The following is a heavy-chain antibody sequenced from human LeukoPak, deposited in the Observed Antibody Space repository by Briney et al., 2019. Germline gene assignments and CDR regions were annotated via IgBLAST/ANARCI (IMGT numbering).Heavy chain of an antibody. CDR1: GGSISSHY. CDR2: IYYTGTS. CDR3: ARQGIDAFDI. J-gene: IGHJ3*02. Sequence: SETLSLTCTVSGGSISSHYWSWIRQPPGKGLEWTAYIYYTGTSNYNPSLKSRVTISVDTSKNQISLRLSSVTAADTAVYYCARQGIDAFDIWGRGTLVTVSS. V-gene: IGHV4-59*08.